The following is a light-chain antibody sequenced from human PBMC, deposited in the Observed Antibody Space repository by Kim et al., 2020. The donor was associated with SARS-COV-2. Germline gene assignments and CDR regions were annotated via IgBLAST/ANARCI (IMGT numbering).Light chain of an antibody. J-gene: IGKJ4*01. CDR3: QQYYNWPPS. V-gene: IGKV3-15*01. CDR1: QSISSN. CDR2: GAS. Sequence: VSQGERATLSCRASQSISSNLAWYKQKPGQAPRRLIYGASTRATGIPARFSGSGSGTESTLTISSLQSEDFAVYYCQQYYNWPPSFGGGTKVDIK.